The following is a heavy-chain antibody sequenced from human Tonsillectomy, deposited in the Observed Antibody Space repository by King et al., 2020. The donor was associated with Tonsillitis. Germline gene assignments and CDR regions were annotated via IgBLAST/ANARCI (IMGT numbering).Heavy chain of an antibody. CDR2: IYGINTT. Sequence: VQLVESGGGLIQPGGSLRLSCAVSGFTVISNYMTWVRQTAGKRLEWVSVIYGINTTNYADSVKGRFTVSRDNSKNMVYLQMNSLRAEDTAMYYCARTRGSGGWHNYYYMDVWGKGTTVIVSS. V-gene: IGHV3-53*01. CDR3: ARTRGSGGWHNYYYMDV. D-gene: IGHD2-15*01. J-gene: IGHJ6*03. CDR1: GFTVISNY.